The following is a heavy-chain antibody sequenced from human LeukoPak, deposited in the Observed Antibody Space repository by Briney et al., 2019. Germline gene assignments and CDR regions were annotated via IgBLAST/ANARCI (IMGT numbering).Heavy chain of an antibody. D-gene: IGHD6-13*01. CDR1: GGTFSSYA. J-gene: IGHJ4*02. Sequence: SVKVSCKAFGGTFSSYATSWVRQAPGQGLEWMGGIIPIFGTANYAQKFQGRVTITADESTSTAYMELSSLRSEDTAVYYCARVERSSSWYYFDYWGQGTLVTVSS. V-gene: IGHV1-69*13. CDR3: ARVERSSSWYYFDY. CDR2: IIPIFGTA.